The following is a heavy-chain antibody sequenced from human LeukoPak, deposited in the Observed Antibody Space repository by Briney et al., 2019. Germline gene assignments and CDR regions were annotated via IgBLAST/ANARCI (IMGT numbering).Heavy chain of an antibody. CDR3: ARDRFSWFDP. J-gene: IGHJ5*02. CDR2: ISGSSSYI. D-gene: IGHD3-3*01. Sequence: GGSLRLSCAASGFTFSGYDMNWVRQAPGKGLGWVSSISGSSSYIYYADSMKGRFTISRDNSKNTLYLQMYSLRAEDTAVYYCARDRFSWFDPWGQGTLVTVSS. CDR1: GFTFSGYD. V-gene: IGHV3-21*04.